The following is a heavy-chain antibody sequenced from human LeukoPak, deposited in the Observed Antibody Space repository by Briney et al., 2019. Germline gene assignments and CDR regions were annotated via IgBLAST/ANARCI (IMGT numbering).Heavy chain of an antibody. D-gene: IGHD4-23*01. J-gene: IGHJ4*02. Sequence: PGRSLRLSCAASGFTFSSYGMHWVRQAPGKGLEWVAVIWYDGSNKYYADSVKGRFTISRDNSKNTLYLQMNSLRAEDTAVYYCARETTVVTPGFDYWGQGTLVTVSS. CDR2: IWYDGSNK. V-gene: IGHV3-33*01. CDR1: GFTFSSYG. CDR3: ARETTVVTPGFDY.